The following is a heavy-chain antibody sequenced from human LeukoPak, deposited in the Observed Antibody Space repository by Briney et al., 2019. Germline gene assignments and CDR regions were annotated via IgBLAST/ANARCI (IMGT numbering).Heavy chain of an antibody. D-gene: IGHD6-6*01. V-gene: IGHV1-69-2*01. J-gene: IGHJ4*02. CDR3: ATGSSSSHPDY. Sequence: ASVKVSCXISGYSFTDSYMHWTQQAPGKGLGWVGLVDPEDGEAIYAEKFQGRVTITADTSADTSYMELSSLRSDDTAVYYCATGSSSSHPDYWGQGTLVTVSS. CDR1: GYSFTDSY. CDR2: VDPEDGEA.